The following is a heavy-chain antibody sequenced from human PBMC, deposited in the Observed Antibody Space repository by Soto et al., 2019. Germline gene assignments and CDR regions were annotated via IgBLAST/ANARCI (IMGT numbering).Heavy chain of an antibody. CDR2: IHAGNGKT. Sequence: QVQLVQSGAEEKKPGASVKVSCKSSGYTFESYAMHWVRQAPGQRPEWMGWIHAGNGKTKYSQKFQDRITISRDTSASTAYMELSSLKFEDTAVYYCARGCYDTLAVWTSLDMWGQGTLVTVSS. D-gene: IGHD3-9*01. V-gene: IGHV1-3*05. J-gene: IGHJ3*02. CDR3: ARGCYDTLAVWTSLDM. CDR1: GYTFESYA.